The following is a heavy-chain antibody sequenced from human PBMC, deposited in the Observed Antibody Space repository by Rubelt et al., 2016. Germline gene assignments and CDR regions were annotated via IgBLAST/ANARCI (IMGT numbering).Heavy chain of an antibody. CDR3: ARGRFLEWLPPDY. D-gene: IGHD3-3*01. CDR2: IYYSGST. CDR1: GGSISSSSYY. Sequence: QLQLQESGPGLVKPSETLSLTCTVSGGSISSSSYYWGWIRQPPGKGLEWIGSIYYSGSTYYNPSLKSRVTISVHTSKNQFSRRLGSGTAADTAVYYCARGRFLEWLPPDYWGQGTLVTVSS. J-gene: IGHJ4*02. V-gene: IGHV4-39*01.